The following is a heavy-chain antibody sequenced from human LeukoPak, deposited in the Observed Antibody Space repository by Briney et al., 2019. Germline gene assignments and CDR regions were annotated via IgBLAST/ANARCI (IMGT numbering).Heavy chain of an antibody. V-gene: IGHV4-38-2*02. CDR2: VFQLQTVRT. J-gene: IGHJ4*02. Sequence: SETLSLTCTVSGSSITSTYYWAWFRQPPGKGLEWIATVFQLQTVRTFYNPSLESRVTMSLDTSQNQFSLNLTSVTAADTAFYFCARVLHAPKFIDSWGQGTLVTVSS. CDR1: GSSITSTYY. CDR3: ARVLHAPKFIDS. D-gene: IGHD2-8*01.